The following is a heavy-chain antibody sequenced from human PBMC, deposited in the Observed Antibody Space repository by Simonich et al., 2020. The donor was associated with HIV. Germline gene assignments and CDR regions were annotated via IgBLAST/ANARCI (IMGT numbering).Heavy chain of an antibody. CDR3: ATWEIKDNVLTGYTYWYFDL. D-gene: IGHD3-9*01. CDR2: CEPEGGKT. J-gene: IGHJ2*01. CDR1: GHTLTDLS. V-gene: IGHV1-24*01. Sequence: QVQLGQSGTEVKKPGASVKVSCKVSGHTLTDLSMHWVRQAPGTGFEWMGGCEPEGGKTINAREFQGRVTLTEDTSTDTAYMELSSLRAEDTAVYYCATWEIKDNVLTGYTYWYFDLWGRGTLVTVSS.